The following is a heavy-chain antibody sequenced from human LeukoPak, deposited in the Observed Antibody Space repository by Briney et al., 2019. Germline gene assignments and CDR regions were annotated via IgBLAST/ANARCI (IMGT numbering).Heavy chain of an antibody. V-gene: IGHV4-59*01. CDR2: IYYSGST. CDR3: ARDNYYYDSRGYYSDAFDI. J-gene: IGHJ3*02. CDR1: GGSISSYY. Sequence: PSETLSLTCTVSGGSISSYYWSWIRQPPGKGLEWIGYIYYSGSTNYNPSLKSRVTISVDTSKNQFSLKLSSVTAADTAVYYCARDNYYYDSRGYYSDAFDIWGQGTMVTVSS. D-gene: IGHD3-22*01.